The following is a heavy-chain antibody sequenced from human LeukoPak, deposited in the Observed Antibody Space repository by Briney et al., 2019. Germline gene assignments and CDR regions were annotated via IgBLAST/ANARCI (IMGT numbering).Heavy chain of an antibody. CDR3: ARDKGYDSSGYYYYFDY. J-gene: IGHJ4*02. Sequence: ASVKVSCKASGYTFTSYYMHWVRQAPGQGLEWMGIINPSGGSTSYAQEFQGRVTMTRDTSTSTVYMELSSLRSEDTAVYYCARDKGYDSSGYYYYFDYWGQGTLVTVSS. D-gene: IGHD3-22*01. CDR2: INPSGGST. V-gene: IGHV1-46*01. CDR1: GYTFTSYY.